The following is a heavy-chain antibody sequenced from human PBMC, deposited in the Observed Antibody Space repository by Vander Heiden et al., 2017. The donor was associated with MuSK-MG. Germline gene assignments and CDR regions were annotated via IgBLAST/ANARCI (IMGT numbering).Heavy chain of an antibody. CDR2: IYYSGST. CDR1: GGSISSYY. CDR3: ARDRAHSGYAFYY. Sequence: QVQLQESGPGLVKPSETLSLTCTVSGGSISSYYWSWIRQPPGKGLEWIGYIYYSGSTNHNPALKSRVTISVDTSKNQFSLKLSSVTAADTAVYYCARDRAHSGYAFYYWGQGTLVTVSS. D-gene: IGHD5-12*01. J-gene: IGHJ4*02. V-gene: IGHV4-59*01.